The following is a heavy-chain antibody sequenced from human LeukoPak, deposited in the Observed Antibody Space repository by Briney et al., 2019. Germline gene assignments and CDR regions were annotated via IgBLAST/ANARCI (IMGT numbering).Heavy chain of an antibody. J-gene: IGHJ4*02. CDR2: IYTSGST. CDR3: ARDSGSYL. D-gene: IGHD1-26*01. Sequence: SETLSLTCTVSGGSISSGSYYWSWIRQPAGKGLEWIGRIYTSGSTNCNPSLKSRVTISVDTSKNQFSLKLSSVTAADTAVYYCARDSGSYLWGQGTLVTVSS. V-gene: IGHV4-61*02. CDR1: GGSISSGSYY.